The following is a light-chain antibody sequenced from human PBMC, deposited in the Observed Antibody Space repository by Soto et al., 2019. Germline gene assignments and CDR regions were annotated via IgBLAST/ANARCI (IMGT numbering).Light chain of an antibody. CDR2: KGT. CDR3: CSSAPESTYV. J-gene: IGLJ1*01. Sequence: QSALAQPASVSGSPGQSITISCTGTSSDVGAYNSVSWYQQHPHKAPQVIIYKGTQRPSGISNRFSGSTSGIVASLTISGLQADDEADYFCCSSAPESTYVFGTGTKLTVL. V-gene: IGLV2-23*01. CDR1: SSDVGAYNS.